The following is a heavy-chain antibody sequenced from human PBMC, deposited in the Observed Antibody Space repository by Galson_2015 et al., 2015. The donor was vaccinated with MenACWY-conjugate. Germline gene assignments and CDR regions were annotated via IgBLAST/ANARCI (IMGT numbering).Heavy chain of an antibody. CDR2: IRYDGSNK. CDR3: AKAVTGNYYYYYMDV. Sequence: SLRLSCAASGFTFSSYGMHWVRQAPGKGLEWVAFIRYDGSNKYYADSVKGRFTISRDNSKNTLYLQMNSLRAEDTAVYYCAKAVTGNYYYYYMDVWGKGTTVTVSS. D-gene: IGHD7-27*01. CDR1: GFTFSSYG. J-gene: IGHJ6*03. V-gene: IGHV3-30*02.